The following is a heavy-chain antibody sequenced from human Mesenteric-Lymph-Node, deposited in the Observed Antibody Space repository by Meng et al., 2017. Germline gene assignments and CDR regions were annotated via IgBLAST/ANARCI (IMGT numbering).Heavy chain of an antibody. CDR3: ARDSMVRGVIIT. V-gene: IGHV4-4*02. D-gene: IGHD3-10*01. CDR2: IYHSGRT. Sequence: QLHLHAVDPVLVRPCGPLSLAGAFFVSPNGGRNFWRWLRQAPRKGLEWIGEIYHSGRTNYNPSLKRRVTISVDKSKNQFSLKLSSVTAAATAVYYCARDSMVRGVIITWGQGTLVTVSS. CDR1: VSPNGGRNF. J-gene: IGHJ4*02.